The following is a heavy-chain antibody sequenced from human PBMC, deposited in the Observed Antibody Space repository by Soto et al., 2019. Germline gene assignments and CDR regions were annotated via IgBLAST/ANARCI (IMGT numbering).Heavy chain of an antibody. D-gene: IGHD3-9*01. Sequence: SETLSLTCSVSGGSISRGPYYWGWIRQPPGRGLEWIAIISHSGRTYYTPSLKSRVTISVDTSKNQFSLKLSSVTAADTAVYYFARHKAFDDWLDPWGQRTLVTVSS. CDR2: ISHSGRT. CDR3: ARHKAFDDWLDP. V-gene: IGHV4-39*01. CDR1: GGSISRGPYY. J-gene: IGHJ5*02.